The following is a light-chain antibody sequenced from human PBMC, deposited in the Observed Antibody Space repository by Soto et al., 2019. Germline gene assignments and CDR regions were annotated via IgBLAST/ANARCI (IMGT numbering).Light chain of an antibody. V-gene: IGLV4-69*01. CDR1: SGHSSYA. CDR3: QTWGTGIPWV. Sequence: QSVLTQSPSASASLGASVKLTCTLSSGHSSYAIAWHQQQPEKGPRYLMKLNSDGSHSKGDGIPDRFSGSSSGAECYLTISSLQSEDEADYYCQTWGTGIPWVFGGGTKLTVL. CDR2: LNSDGSH. J-gene: IGLJ3*02.